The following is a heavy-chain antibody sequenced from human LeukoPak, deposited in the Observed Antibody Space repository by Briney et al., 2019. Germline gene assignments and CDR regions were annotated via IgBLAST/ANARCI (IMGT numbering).Heavy chain of an antibody. D-gene: IGHD6-19*01. CDR3: ARDPPVAGPEVEKAFDP. J-gene: IGHJ5*02. CDR2: IYHSGST. V-gene: IGHV4-38-2*02. CDR1: GYSISSGYY. Sequence: PSETLSLTCTVSGYSISSGYYWGWIRQPPGKGLEWIGSIYHSGSTYYNPSLKSRVTISVDTSKNQFSLKLSSVTAADTAVYYCARDPPVAGPEVEKAFDPWGQGTLVTVSS.